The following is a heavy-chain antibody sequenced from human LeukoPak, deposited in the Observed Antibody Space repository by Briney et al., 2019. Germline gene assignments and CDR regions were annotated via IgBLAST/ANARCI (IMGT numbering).Heavy chain of an antibody. J-gene: IGHJ4*02. V-gene: IGHV4-59*01. CDR3: ARGHDSAKIGG. CDR1: DGSISGYY. D-gene: IGHD3-3*01. CDR2: LHYSGFT. Sequence: TPSETLSLTCTVSDGSISGYYWSWIRQPPGEGLEWIGGLHYSGFTLYNPSPKSRVTISVDTSKNQFSLKLTSVTAADTAVYYCARGHDSAKIGGWGQGTLVTVSS.